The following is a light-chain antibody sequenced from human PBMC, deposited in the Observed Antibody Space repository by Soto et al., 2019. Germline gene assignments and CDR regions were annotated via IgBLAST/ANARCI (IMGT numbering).Light chain of an antibody. V-gene: IGLV1-47*01. CDR2: SSS. J-gene: IGLJ3*02. CDR1: SSNIGSNH. CDR3: AAWHDSLRGWV. Sequence: QSVLTQPPLASGTPGQRVTISCSGSSSNIGSNHVYWFQQLPGTAPKLLIYSSSLRPSGVPDRFSGSKSGTSASLAISGLRSEDEADYYCAAWHDSLRGWVFGGGTKLTVL.